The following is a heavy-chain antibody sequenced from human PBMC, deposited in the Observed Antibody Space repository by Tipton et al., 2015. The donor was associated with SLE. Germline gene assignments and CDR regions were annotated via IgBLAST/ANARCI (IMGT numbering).Heavy chain of an antibody. CDR2: ISYDGSNK. CDR3: ARVVLQLPY. V-gene: IGHV3-30*04. J-gene: IGHJ4*02. D-gene: IGHD5-24*01. CDR1: GFTFSSYA. Sequence: SLRLSCAASGFTFSSYAMHWVRQAPGKGLEWVAVISYDGSNKYYADSVKGRFTISRDNSKNTLYLQMNSLRAEDTAVYYCARVVLQLPYWGQGTLVTVSS.